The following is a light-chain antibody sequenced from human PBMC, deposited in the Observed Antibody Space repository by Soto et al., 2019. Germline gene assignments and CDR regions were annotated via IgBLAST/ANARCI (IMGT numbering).Light chain of an antibody. CDR1: QSVSISY. CDR2: GAS. CDR3: QQYGNSPLT. J-gene: IGKJ4*01. Sequence: FVLTQSPGTLSLSAGESATLSCRSSQSVSISYIASYQQKPGQAPRLLIYGASSKATGIPDRFSGSGSGTDFTLTINRLEPEDFAVYYCQQYGNSPLTFGGGTKVDIK. V-gene: IGKV3-20*01.